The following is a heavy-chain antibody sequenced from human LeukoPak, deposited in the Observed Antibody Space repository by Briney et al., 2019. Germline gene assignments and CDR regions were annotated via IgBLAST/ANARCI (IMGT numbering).Heavy chain of an antibody. Sequence: PGGSLRLSCAASGFTFSSYAMSWVRQAPGKGLEWVSAISGSGGSTYYADSVKGRFTISRDNSKNTLYLQMNSLRAEDTAVYYCAKDLYFGEAGTTPFDYWGQGTLVTVSS. CDR2: ISGSGGST. J-gene: IGHJ4*02. D-gene: IGHD6-19*01. CDR3: AKDLYFGEAGTTPFDY. V-gene: IGHV3-23*01. CDR1: GFTFSSYA.